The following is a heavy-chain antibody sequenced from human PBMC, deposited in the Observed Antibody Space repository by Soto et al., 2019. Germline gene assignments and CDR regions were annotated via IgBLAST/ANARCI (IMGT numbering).Heavy chain of an antibody. CDR1: GGSISSSSYY. Sequence: QLQLQESGPGLVKPSETLSLTCTVSGGSISSSSYYWGWIRQPPGKGLEWIGSIYYSGSTYYNPSLKSRVTISVDTSKNQFSLKLSSVTAADTAVYYCARQVVAAEFYYYYYMDVWGKGTTVTVSS. CDR2: IYYSGST. J-gene: IGHJ6*03. CDR3: ARQVVAAEFYYYYYMDV. V-gene: IGHV4-39*01. D-gene: IGHD2-15*01.